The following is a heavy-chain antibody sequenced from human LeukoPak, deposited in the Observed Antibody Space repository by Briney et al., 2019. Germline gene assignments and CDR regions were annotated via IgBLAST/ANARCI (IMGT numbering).Heavy chain of an antibody. V-gene: IGHV3-9*03. J-gene: IGHJ3*02. Sequence: GRSLRLSCTASGFTFDDYAMHWVRRAPGKGLEWVSGISWNSGSIGYADSVKGRFTISRDNAKNSLYLQMNNLRAEDMALYYCAKADSSGYYAAFDIWGQGTMVTVSS. CDR3: AKADSSGYYAAFDI. CDR2: ISWNSGSI. D-gene: IGHD3-22*01. CDR1: GFTFDDYA.